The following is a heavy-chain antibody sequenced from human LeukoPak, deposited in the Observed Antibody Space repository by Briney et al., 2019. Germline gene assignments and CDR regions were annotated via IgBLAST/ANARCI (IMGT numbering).Heavy chain of an antibody. J-gene: IGHJ4*02. D-gene: IGHD6-13*01. CDR1: GGSISSYY. V-gene: IGHV4-4*07. Sequence: SETLSLTCTVSGGSISSYYWSWIRQPAGKGLEWIGRIYTSGSTNYNPSLKSRVTMSVDTSKNQFSLKLSSVTAADTAVYFCARFRSSTWYIDYWGQGTLVTVSS. CDR2: IYTSGST. CDR3: ARFRSSTWYIDY.